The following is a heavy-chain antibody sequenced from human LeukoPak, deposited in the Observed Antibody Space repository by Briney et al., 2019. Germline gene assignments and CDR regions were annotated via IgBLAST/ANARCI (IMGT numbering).Heavy chain of an antibody. J-gene: IGHJ4*02. CDR2: VNPNTGGT. CDR3: ARGGGYSRSPIDD. D-gene: IGHD5-12*01. Sequence: ASVKVSCKASAYTFIDYLIHWVRQAPGQGFEWMGWVNPNTGGTNYAQKFQGRVTVTRDTSISTAYVELSRLRSDDTAVYYCARGGGYSRSPIDDWGQGTLVTASS. CDR1: AYTFIDYL. V-gene: IGHV1-2*02.